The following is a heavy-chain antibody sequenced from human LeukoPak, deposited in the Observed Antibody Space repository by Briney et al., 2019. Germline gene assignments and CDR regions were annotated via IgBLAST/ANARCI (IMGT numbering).Heavy chain of an antibody. J-gene: IGHJ4*02. CDR2: ISYSGST. D-gene: IGHD2-15*01. CDR1: GVSVIRHY. Sequence: PSETLSLTCSVSGVSVIRHYWGWIRQPPGKGLEWLGHISYSGSTNYTPSLKSRVTMSLDTSKNQFSLNLNSVTTADTAVYFCARDGEGDEGWDYWGQGTLVTVSS. V-gene: IGHV4-59*02. CDR3: ARDGEGDEGWDY.